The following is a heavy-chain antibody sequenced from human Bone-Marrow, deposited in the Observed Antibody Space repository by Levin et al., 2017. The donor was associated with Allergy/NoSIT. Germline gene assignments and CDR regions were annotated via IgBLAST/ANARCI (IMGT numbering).Heavy chain of an antibody. CDR1: GDSISSYY. D-gene: IGHD1-26*01. CDR2: FYYNGGA. J-gene: IGHJ4*02. V-gene: IGHV4-59*01. CDR3: SGSYRPMELDY. Sequence: PSETLSLTCTVSGDSISSYYWSWIRRPPGKGLEWIGYFYYNGGAIYNPSLKSRVTMSLDTSQNQFSLRLSSVTFADTAMYFCSGSYRPMELDYWGQGTLVTVSS.